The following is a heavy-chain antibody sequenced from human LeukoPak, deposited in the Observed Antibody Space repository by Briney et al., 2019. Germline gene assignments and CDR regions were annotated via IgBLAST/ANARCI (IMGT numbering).Heavy chain of an antibody. CDR1: GFIFSNSD. V-gene: IGHV3-13*05. CDR3: ARDLRGRYYSDSSGYSIGIFDY. CDR2: IGTESDP. Sequence: GGSLRLSCAASGFIFSNSDMHWVRQSAGKALEWVSTIGTESDPFYPESVKGRFTISRDNAKNSLYLQMNSLRAEDTAVYYCARDLRGRYYSDSSGYSIGIFDYWGQGTLVTVSS. J-gene: IGHJ4*02. D-gene: IGHD3-22*01.